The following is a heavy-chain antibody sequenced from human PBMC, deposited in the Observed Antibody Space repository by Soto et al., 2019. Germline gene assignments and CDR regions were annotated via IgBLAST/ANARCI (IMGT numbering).Heavy chain of an antibody. D-gene: IGHD2-15*01. V-gene: IGHV3-23*01. CDR1: GFTFSSYA. CDR2: ISGSGGST. J-gene: IGHJ5*02. Sequence: EVQLLESGGGLVQPGGSLRLSCAASGFTFSSYAMSWVRQAPGKGLEWVSAISGSGGSTYYADSVKGLFTISRDNSKNTQYLQINSLRVEDTAAYYCPKDRDRYHLIWFDPWCELILVTVCS. CDR3: PKDRDRYHLIWFDP.